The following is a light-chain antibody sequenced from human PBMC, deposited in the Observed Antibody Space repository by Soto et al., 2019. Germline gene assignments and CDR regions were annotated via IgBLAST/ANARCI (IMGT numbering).Light chain of an antibody. J-gene: IGLJ1*01. CDR1: SSDVGSYNY. Sequence: QSALTQPASVSGSPEQSITISCTGTSSDVGSYNYVSWYQQHPGKAPKLMIYDVTNRPSGVSNRFSGSKSGNTASLTISGLQAEDEADYYCSSYSSLSTYVFGTGTKVTVL. CDR2: DVT. V-gene: IGLV2-14*01. CDR3: SSYSSLSTYV.